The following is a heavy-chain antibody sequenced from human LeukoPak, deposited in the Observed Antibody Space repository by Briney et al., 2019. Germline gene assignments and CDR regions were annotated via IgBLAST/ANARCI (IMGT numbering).Heavy chain of an antibody. CDR2: ISSSGSTI. D-gene: IGHD2-15*01. V-gene: IGHV3-48*04. CDR3: ARVGRGYCSGGSCEFDY. J-gene: IGHJ4*02. CDR1: GFTFSSYS. Sequence: GGSLRLSCAASGFTFSSYSMNWVRQAPGKGLEWVSYISSSGSTIYYADSVKGRFTISRDNAKNSLYLQMNSLRAEDTAVYYCARVGRGYCSGGSCEFDYWGQGTLVTVSS.